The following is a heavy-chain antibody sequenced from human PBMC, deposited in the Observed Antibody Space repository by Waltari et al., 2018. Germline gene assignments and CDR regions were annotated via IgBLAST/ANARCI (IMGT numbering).Heavy chain of an antibody. CDR3: TTAPFWRGPY. D-gene: IGHD3-3*01. CDR1: GFSFSNYG. CDR2: IKSKTDGGTT. J-gene: IGHJ4*02. V-gene: IGHV3-15*01. Sequence: EQVVESGGGVVQPGGSLRLSCAASGFSFSNYGMHWVRQAPGKGLEWVGRIKSKTDGGTTDYAAPVKGRFTISRDDSKNTLYLQMNSLKTEDTAVYYCTTAPFWRGPYWGQGTLVTVSS.